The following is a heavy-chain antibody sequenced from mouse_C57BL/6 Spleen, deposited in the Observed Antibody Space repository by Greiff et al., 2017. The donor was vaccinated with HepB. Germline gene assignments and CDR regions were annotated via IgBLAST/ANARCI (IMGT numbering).Heavy chain of an antibody. V-gene: IGHV5-17*01. D-gene: IGHD1-1*01. CDR2: ISSGSSTI. CDR3: ARGYGSSWFAY. Sequence: VQLKESGGGLVKPGGSLKLSCAASGFTFSDYGMHWVRQAPEKGLEWVAYISSGSSTIYYADTVKGRFTISRDNAKNTLFLQMTSLRSEDTAMYYCARGYGSSWFAYWGQGTLVTVSA. J-gene: IGHJ3*01. CDR1: GFTFSDYG.